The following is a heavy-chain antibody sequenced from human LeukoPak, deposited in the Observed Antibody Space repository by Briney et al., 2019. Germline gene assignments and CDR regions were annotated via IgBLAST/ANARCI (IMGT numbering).Heavy chain of an antibody. D-gene: IGHD3-3*01. V-gene: IGHV3-30-3*01. Sequence: GGSLRLSCAASGFTFSSYAMHWVRQAPGKGLEWVAVISYDGSNKYYADSVKGRFTISRDNSKNTLYLQMNSLRAEDTAVYYCARANYDFWSGSLDYWGQGTLVIVSS. CDR1: GFTFSSYA. CDR2: ISYDGSNK. J-gene: IGHJ4*02. CDR3: ARANYDFWSGSLDY.